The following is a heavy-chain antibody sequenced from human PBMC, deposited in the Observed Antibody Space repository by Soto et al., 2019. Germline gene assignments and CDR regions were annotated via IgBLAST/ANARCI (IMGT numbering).Heavy chain of an antibody. Sequence: EVQVVESGGGLVQPGGSLRLSCAASGFTFNKYWMHWVRQAPGKGLEWISRINSDGSSTNYADSVKGRFTISRDNAKNTLYMQMNSLRADDTAVYYCARVPYCSGDSCYSWFDPWGQGTLVAVSS. CDR1: GFTFNKYW. V-gene: IGHV3-74*01. J-gene: IGHJ5*02. CDR2: INSDGSST. D-gene: IGHD2-15*01. CDR3: ARVPYCSGDSCYSWFDP.